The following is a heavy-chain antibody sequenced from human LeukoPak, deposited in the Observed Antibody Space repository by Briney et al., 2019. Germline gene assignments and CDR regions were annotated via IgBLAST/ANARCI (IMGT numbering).Heavy chain of an antibody. CDR3: VRYYTRQSWYFDL. D-gene: IGHD3-10*01. CDR2: ISSSGSTI. J-gene: IGHJ2*01. V-gene: IGHV3-48*03. CDR1: GFTFSSCE. Sequence: GGSLRLSCAASGFTFSSCEMNWVRQAPGKGLEWVSYISSSGSTIYYADSVKGRFTVSRDNAKNSLYLQMNSLRAEDTAVYYCVRYYTRQSWYFDLWGRGTLVTVSS.